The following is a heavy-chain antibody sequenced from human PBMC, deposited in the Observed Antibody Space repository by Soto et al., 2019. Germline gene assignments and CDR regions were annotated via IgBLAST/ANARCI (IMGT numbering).Heavy chain of an antibody. CDR1: GGSISSGGYY. V-gene: IGHV4-31*03. CDR3: ARDESVAVGATGYYYGMDV. D-gene: IGHD1-26*01. J-gene: IGHJ6*02. Sequence: QVQLQESGPGLVKPSQTLSLTCTVSGGSISSGGYYWSWIRQHPGKGLEWIGYIYYSGSTYYNPSLKSRVTISVDTSKNQFSLKLSSVTAADTAVYYCARDESVAVGATGYYYGMDVWGQGTTVTVSS. CDR2: IYYSGST.